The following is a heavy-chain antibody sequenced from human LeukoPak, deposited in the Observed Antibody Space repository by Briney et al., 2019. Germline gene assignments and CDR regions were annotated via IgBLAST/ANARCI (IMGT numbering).Heavy chain of an antibody. CDR2: IWNDGNNK. V-gene: IGHV3-33*01. D-gene: IGHD3-9*01. CDR1: GFTFSSYG. CDR3: ARSTSSEYDIYHFDY. J-gene: IGHJ4*02. Sequence: PGGSLRLSCAASGFTFSSYGMHCVRQAPGKGLEWVAVIWNDGNNKNYADSVKGRFTISRDNSKNTLYLQMNSLRAEDTAVYYCARSTSSEYDIYHFDYWGQGTLVTVSS.